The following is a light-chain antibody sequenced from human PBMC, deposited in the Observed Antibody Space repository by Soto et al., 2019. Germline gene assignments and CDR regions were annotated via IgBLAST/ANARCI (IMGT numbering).Light chain of an antibody. CDR2: DAS. V-gene: IGKV3D-20*01. J-gene: IGKJ1*01. CDR3: QQYDNAPQT. Sequence: EIVLTQSPATLSLSPGERATLSCGASQSVSSSSLAWYQQKPGLAPRLLIYDASSRATGIPDRFSGSGSGTDFTLTIGRLEPEDFAVYYCQQYDNAPQTFGQGTRVEIK. CDR1: QSVSSSS.